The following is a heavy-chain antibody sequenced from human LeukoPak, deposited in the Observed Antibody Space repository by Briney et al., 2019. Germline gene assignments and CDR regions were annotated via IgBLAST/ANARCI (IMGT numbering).Heavy chain of an antibody. CDR2: ISGSGGST. Sequence: GGSLRLSCAASGFTFSSYAMSWVRQAPGKGLEWVSAISGSGGSTYYADSVKGRFTISRDNSKNTLYLQMNSLRAEDTAVYYCAKAALAYCGGDCYPRTNWFDPWGQGTLVTVSS. CDR1: GFTFSSYA. CDR3: AKAALAYCGGDCYPRTNWFDP. D-gene: IGHD2-21*02. V-gene: IGHV3-23*01. J-gene: IGHJ5*02.